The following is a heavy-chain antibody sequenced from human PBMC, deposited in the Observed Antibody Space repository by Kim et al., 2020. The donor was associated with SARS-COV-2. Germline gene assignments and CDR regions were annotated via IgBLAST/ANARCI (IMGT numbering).Heavy chain of an antibody. Sequence: AESVKGRFTISRDNSKSTLYLQMNSLEANDTAVYYCAKPTTGSYWNWFDPWGQGTLVTVSA. V-gene: IGHV3-30-3*02. CDR3: AKPTTGSYWNWFDP. J-gene: IGHJ5*02. D-gene: IGHD3-10*01.